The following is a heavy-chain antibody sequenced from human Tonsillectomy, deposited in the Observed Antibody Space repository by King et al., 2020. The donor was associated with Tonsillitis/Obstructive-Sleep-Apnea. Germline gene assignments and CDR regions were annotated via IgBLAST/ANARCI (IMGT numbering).Heavy chain of an antibody. V-gene: IGHV3-64*01. Sequence: VQLVESGGGLVQPGGSLRLSCAASGFTFSSYAMHWVRQAPGKGLEYVSAISSNGGSTYYANSVKGRFTISRDNSKNTLYLQMGSLRAEDMAVYYCATEGPLLLVAFDIWGQGTMVTVSS. D-gene: IGHD3-22*01. J-gene: IGHJ3*02. CDR3: ATEGPLLLVAFDI. CDR1: GFTFSSYA. CDR2: ISSNGGST.